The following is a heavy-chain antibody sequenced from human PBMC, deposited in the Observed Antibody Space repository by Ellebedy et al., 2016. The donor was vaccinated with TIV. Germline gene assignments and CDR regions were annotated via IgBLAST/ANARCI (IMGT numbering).Heavy chain of an antibody. D-gene: IGHD1-26*01. CDR3: ARGFPAAWELAGA. J-gene: IGHJ4*02. Sequence: SETLSLXCAVYGGSFSGFYWSWIRQSPGKGLEWIGEVTHTGDTNYNPSLESRVTMSLDTSENQFSLKVNSVTAADTAVYFCARGFPAAWELAGAWGQGTLVTVS. V-gene: IGHV4-34*01. CDR1: GGSFSGFY. CDR2: VTHTGDT.